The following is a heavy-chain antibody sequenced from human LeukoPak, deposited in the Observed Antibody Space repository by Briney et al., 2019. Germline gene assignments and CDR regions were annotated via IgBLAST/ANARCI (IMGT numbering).Heavy chain of an antibody. V-gene: IGHV4-61*02. Sequence: SETLSLTCTESGGSISSDDYYWNWIRQPAGRGLERIGRIYTTGNTMYNPSLESRVSMSIDTSKNQVSLKVKSVTAADTAVYYCARGGTLFTFFDSWGQGTLVTVSS. CDR1: GGSISSDDYY. J-gene: IGHJ4*02. CDR2: IYTTGNT. CDR3: ARGGTLFTFFDS.